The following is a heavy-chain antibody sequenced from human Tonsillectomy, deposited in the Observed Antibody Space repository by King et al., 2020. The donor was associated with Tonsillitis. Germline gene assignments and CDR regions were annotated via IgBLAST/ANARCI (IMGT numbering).Heavy chain of an antibody. CDR2: IYSGGSET. CDR3: AGRFGAGMSQYYFDY. Sequence: QLVQSGAVVKKPGESLKISCKDSGYNFPTYWIGWVRQLPGKGLEWMGIIYSGGSETRYNPSFQGRVTISADKSITTAYLQWTSLKASATAMYNCAGRFGAGMSQYYFDYWGQGALVTVSS. D-gene: IGHD3-10*01. CDR1: GYNFPTYW. V-gene: IGHV5-51*01. J-gene: IGHJ4*02.